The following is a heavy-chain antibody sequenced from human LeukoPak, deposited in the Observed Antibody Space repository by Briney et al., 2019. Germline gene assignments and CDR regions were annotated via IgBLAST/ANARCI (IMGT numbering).Heavy chain of an antibody. V-gene: IGHV3-66*01. CDR1: GFTVSSNY. D-gene: IGHD3-22*01. J-gene: IGHJ4*02. Sequence: GGSLRLSCAASGFTVSSNYMSWVRQAPGKGLEWVSVIYSGGSTYYADSVKGRFTISRDNSKNTLYLQMNSLRAEDTAVYYCARDRGRYYDSRGFYWGYYFDSWGQGILVTVST. CDR3: ARDRGRYYDSRGFYWGYYFDS. CDR2: IYSGGST.